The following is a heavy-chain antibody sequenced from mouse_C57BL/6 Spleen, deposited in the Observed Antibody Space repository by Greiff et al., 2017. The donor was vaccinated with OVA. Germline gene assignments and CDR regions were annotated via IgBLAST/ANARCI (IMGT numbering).Heavy chain of an antibody. CDR1: GYTFTDYE. CDR2: IDPETGGT. D-gene: IGHD1-1*01. V-gene: IGHV1-15*01. CDR3: TRPSTVVAPCDY. J-gene: IGHJ2*01. Sequence: QVQLQQSGAELVRPGASVTLSCKASGYTFTDYEMHWVKQTPVHGLEWIGAIDPETGGTAYNQKFKGKAILTADKSSSTAYMELRSLTSEDSAVYYCTRPSTVVAPCDYWGQGTTLTVSS.